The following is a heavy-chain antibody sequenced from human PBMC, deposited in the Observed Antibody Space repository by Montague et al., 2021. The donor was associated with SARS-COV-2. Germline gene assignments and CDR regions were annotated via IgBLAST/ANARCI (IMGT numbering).Heavy chain of an antibody. Sequence: SETLSLTCAVYGGSFSGYYWSWIRQPPGKGLEWIGEINHSGSTNYNPSLKSRVTISGDTSKNQFSLKLSSVTAADTAVYYCARGSTVTSFFYYYYGMDVWGQGTTVTVSS. J-gene: IGHJ6*02. CDR2: INHSGST. D-gene: IGHD4-17*01. CDR3: ARGSTVTSFFYYYYGMDV. V-gene: IGHV4-34*01. CDR1: GGSFSGYY.